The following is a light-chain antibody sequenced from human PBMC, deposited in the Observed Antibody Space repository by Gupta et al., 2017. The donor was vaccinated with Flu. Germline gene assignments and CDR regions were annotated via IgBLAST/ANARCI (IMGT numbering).Light chain of an antibody. Sequence: QSALTQPASVSGSPGPSIAISCTGSNSDVGGYNVVSWYQQHPGKAHKLLIYEVTNRPSGVSNRFSGSKSGNTASLTIAGHQAEDEADYYCSSYTTSRTLVFGGGTKLTVL. V-gene: IGLV2-14*01. J-gene: IGLJ3*02. CDR2: EVT. CDR1: NSDVGGYNV. CDR3: SSYTTSRTLV.